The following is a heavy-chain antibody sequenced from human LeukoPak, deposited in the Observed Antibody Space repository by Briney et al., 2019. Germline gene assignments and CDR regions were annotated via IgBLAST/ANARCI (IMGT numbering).Heavy chain of an antibody. D-gene: IGHD5-24*01. CDR3: ASDKDGYPGAPFDY. V-gene: IGHV3-7*01. CDR1: GFTFSSYW. Sequence: GGSLRLSCAASGFTFSSYWMSWVRQAPGKGLEWVANIKQDGSEKYYVDSVKGRFTISRDNAKNSLYLQMNSLRAEDTAVYYCASDKDGYPGAPFDYWGQGTLVTVSS. J-gene: IGHJ4*02. CDR2: IKQDGSEK.